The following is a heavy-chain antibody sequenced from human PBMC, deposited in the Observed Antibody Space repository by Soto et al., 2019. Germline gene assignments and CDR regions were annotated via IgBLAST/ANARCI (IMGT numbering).Heavy chain of an antibody. CDR3: ARGHDPIVNYYFDY. Sequence: QVQLQESGPGLVKPSQTLSLTCTVSGGSISSGDYYWSWIRQHPGKGLEWIGYIYYSGSNYYNPSLKSRVTISVDTSKNQFSLKLSSVTAADTAVYYCARGHDPIVNYYFDYWGQGTLVTVSS. V-gene: IGHV4-31*03. CDR1: GGSISSGDYY. CDR2: IYYSGSN. J-gene: IGHJ4*02. D-gene: IGHD1-20*01.